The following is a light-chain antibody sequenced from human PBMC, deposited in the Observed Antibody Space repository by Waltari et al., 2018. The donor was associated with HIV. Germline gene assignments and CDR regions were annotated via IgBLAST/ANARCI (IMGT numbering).Light chain of an antibody. J-gene: IGKJ2*01. CDR2: GAS. CDR1: QSVSSIY. V-gene: IGKV3-20*01. Sequence: EIVLTQSPGTLSLSPGERATLSCRASQSVSSIYLAWYQQKPGQAPRPLSYGASNRATGIPDMFSGSGSGTDFTLTISSLEPEDFAVYYCQQFGSSPYTFGQGTKLEIK. CDR3: QQFGSSPYT.